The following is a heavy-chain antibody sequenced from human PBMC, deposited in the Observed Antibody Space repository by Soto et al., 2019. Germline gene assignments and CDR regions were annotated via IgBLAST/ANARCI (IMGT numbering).Heavy chain of an antibody. CDR1: GSTFSTYA. Sequence: EVQLLQSGGGLAQPGGSLRLSCAASGSTFSTYALSWVRQAPGKGLEWVSVISGTGTSTYYADSVKGRFIMSTDKSRNTLYLQMNSLRVEDTAVYYCARGLTYEFWSCLDPWGQGTLVTVSS. J-gene: IGHJ5*02. V-gene: IGHV3-23*01. D-gene: IGHD3-3*01. CDR3: ARGLTYEFWSCLDP. CDR2: ISGTGTST.